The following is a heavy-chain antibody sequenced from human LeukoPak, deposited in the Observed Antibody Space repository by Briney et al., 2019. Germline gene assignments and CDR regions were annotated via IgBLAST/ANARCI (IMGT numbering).Heavy chain of an antibody. CDR2: ISRSGAT. J-gene: IGHJ5*02. CDR1: NGSFSNYY. V-gene: IGHV4-34*01. D-gene: IGHD2-15*01. Sequence: SETLSLTCAVNNGSFSNYYWTWIRQSPGKGLQWIGEISRSGATNYNPSLKSRLTLSMDESKNHLSLTLTSVTAADTALYFCARGGGNYLFFCDRGRLGPWGQGTLVTVSS. CDR3: ARGGGNYLFFCDRGRLGP.